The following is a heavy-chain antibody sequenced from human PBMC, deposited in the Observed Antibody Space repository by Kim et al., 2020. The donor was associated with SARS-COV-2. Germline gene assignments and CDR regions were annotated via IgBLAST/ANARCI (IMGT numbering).Heavy chain of an antibody. D-gene: IGHD3-22*01. J-gene: IGHJ4*02. CDR2: ISTRPKSYAT. CDR1: GFTFSGSN. Sequence: GGSLRLPCAASGFTFSGSNIHWVRQASGKGLEWVGRISTRPKSYATAYSASVKGRFTISRDDSKNTAYLQLNSLRAEDTAVYYCTSLTTSGETYWGQGTL. V-gene: IGHV3-73*01. CDR3: TSLTTSGETY.